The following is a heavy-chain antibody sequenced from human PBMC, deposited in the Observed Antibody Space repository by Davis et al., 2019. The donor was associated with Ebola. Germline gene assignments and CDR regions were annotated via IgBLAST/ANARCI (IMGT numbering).Heavy chain of an antibody. CDR2: INPSGGST. J-gene: IGHJ3*02. D-gene: IGHD5-12*01. V-gene: IGHV1-46*03. Sequence: AASVKVSCKASGYTFTSYYMHWVRQAPGQGLEWMGIINPSGGSTSYAQKFQGRVTMTRDTSTSTAYMELSSLRSEDTALYYCTTPGGQDSGYDVFDIWGQGTMVTVSS. CDR3: TTPGGQDSGYDVFDI. CDR1: GYTFTSYY.